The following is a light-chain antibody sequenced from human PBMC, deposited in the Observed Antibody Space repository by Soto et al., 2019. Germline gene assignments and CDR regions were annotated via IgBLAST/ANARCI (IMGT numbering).Light chain of an antibody. Sequence: DNVLKQSPGTLSLTPGERATLSCRASQSVSSSYLAWYQQKPGRAPRLLIYGASSRATGIPDRFSGSGSGTEFTLIISRLEPEDFAVYYCQQYSSSPRTFGQGTKVDI. J-gene: IGKJ1*01. V-gene: IGKV3-20*01. CDR3: QQYSSSPRT. CDR2: GAS. CDR1: QSVSSSY.